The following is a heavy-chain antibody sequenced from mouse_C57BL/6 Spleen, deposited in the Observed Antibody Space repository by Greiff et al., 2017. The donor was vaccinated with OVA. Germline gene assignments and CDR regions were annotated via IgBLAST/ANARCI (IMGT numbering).Heavy chain of an antibody. Sequence: EVHLVESGGGLVKPGGSLKLSCAASGFTFSDYGMHWVRQAPEKGLEWVAYISSGSSTIYYADTVKGRFTISRDNAKNTLFLQMTSLRSEDTAMYYCARGPPYDYDDAMDYWGQGTSVTVSS. CDR2: ISSGSSTI. J-gene: IGHJ4*01. CDR1: GFTFSDYG. D-gene: IGHD2-4*01. CDR3: ARGPPYDYDDAMDY. V-gene: IGHV5-17*01.